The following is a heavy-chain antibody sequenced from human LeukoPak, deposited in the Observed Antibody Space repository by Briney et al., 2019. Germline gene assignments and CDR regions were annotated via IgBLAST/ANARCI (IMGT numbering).Heavy chain of an antibody. D-gene: IGHD6-19*01. Sequence: SETLSLTCTVSGGSISSSSYYWGWIRQPPGKGLEWIGSIYYSGSTYYNPSLKSRVTISVDTSKNQFSLKLSSVTAADTAVYYCASLPGEYSSGWYGGFNWGQGTLVTVSS. CDR3: ASLPGEYSSGWYGGFN. CDR1: GGSISSSSYY. CDR2: IYYSGST. J-gene: IGHJ4*02. V-gene: IGHV4-39*07.